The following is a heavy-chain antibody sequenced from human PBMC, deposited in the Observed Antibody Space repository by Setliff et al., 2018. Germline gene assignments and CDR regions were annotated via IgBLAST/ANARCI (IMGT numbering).Heavy chain of an antibody. CDR1: GGSVSSASHY. V-gene: IGHV4-39*07. J-gene: IGHJ5*02. CDR2: VYYSGYT. CDR3: ARDTGENWFDP. D-gene: IGHD3-16*01. Sequence: SETLSLTCTVSGGSVSSASHYWGWIRQAPGKGMEWIGSVYYSGYTYYKPSLQSRVIMSVDTSKNQLSLQLTSVTAADTAVYYCARDTGENWFDPWGQGTLVTVSS.